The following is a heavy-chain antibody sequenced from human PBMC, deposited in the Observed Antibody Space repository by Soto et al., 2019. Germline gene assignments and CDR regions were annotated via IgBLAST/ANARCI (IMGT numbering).Heavy chain of an antibody. CDR3: AHPRGYGVFDAYDI. CDR1: GFTFSTYA. J-gene: IGHJ3*02. D-gene: IGHD4-17*01. V-gene: IGHV3-23*01. CDR2: ISATAGDT. Sequence: EGQLLESGGGLVQPGGSLRVSCAASGFTFSTYAMSWVRHAPGKGLEWVSAISATAGDTYYADSVRGRFTISRDNSRNALYLQMNSLRVEDTAVYYCAHPRGYGVFDAYDIWGQGTMVAVSS.